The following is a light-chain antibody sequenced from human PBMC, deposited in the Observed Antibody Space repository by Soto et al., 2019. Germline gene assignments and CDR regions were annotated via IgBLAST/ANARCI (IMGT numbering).Light chain of an antibody. CDR1: SSDVGSYNR. J-gene: IGLJ2*01. CDR2: EVS. V-gene: IGLV2-18*02. CDR3: SSYALSSSVI. Sequence: QSALTQPPSVSGSPGQSVTISCTGTSSDVGSYNRVSWYQQPPGTVPKLIIYEVSYRPSWVPDRFSGSKSGNTASLTISGLQAEDEADYYCSSYALSSSVIFGGGTKVTVL.